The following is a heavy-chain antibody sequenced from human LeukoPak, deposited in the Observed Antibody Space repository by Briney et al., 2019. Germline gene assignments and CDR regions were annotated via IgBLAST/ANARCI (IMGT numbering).Heavy chain of an antibody. J-gene: IGHJ4*02. V-gene: IGHV4-34*01. D-gene: IGHD3-10*01. Sequence: SETLSLTCAVYGGSFSGYYWSWIRQPPGKGLEWIGEINHSGSTNYNPSLKSRVTISVDTSKNQFSLKLSSVTAADTAVYYCARGGGLYGSGSYYTIDYWGQGTLVTVSS. CDR3: ARGGGLYGSGSYYTIDY. CDR1: GGSFSGYY. CDR2: INHSGST.